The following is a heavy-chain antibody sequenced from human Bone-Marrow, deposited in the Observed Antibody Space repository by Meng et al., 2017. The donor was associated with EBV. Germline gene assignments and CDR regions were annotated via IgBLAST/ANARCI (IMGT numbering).Heavy chain of an antibody. Sequence: QLVESGXGVVQPGXSLRLSCAASGFTFSTYAIHWVRQAPGKGLEWLAVISSDGSNKYYADSVKGRFTISRDNSKNTLYLQLNSLRPEDMAVYYCARDVGLAADFWGQGTLVTVAS. D-gene: IGHD1-26*01. CDR1: GFTFSTYA. J-gene: IGHJ4*02. CDR2: ISSDGSNK. CDR3: ARDVGLAADF. V-gene: IGHV3-30-3*01.